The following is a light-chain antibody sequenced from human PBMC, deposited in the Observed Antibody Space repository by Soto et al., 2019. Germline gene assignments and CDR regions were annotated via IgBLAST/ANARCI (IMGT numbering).Light chain of an antibody. Sequence: EIVMTQSPATLSVSPGERATLSCRASQSVSSNLAWYQQKPGQAPRLLIYGASTRATGIPARFSGSGSGTDFTLTISSLEPEDFAVYYCQQRTNWPPVTFGGGTKVEIK. J-gene: IGKJ4*01. CDR1: QSVSSN. V-gene: IGKV3D-15*01. CDR3: QQRTNWPPVT. CDR2: GAS.